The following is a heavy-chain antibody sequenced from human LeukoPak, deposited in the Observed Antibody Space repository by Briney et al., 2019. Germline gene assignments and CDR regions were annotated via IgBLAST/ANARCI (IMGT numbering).Heavy chain of an antibody. D-gene: IGHD2-2*02. V-gene: IGHV6-1*01. CDR1: GDSVSRNDAG. Sequence: SQTLSLTCAISGDSVSRNDAGWNWIRQSPWRGLEWLGRIYYRSQWYGDDAPSVKGRITINPDTAKNQFSLQLNSVTPEDTAVYYCARDRPYCSSTSCYISDYMDVWGKGTTVTISS. J-gene: IGHJ6*03. CDR2: IYYRSQWYG. CDR3: ARDRPYCSSTSCYISDYMDV.